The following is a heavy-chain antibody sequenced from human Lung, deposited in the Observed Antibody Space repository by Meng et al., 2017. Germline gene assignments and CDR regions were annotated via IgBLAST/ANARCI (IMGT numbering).Heavy chain of an antibody. D-gene: IGHD4-11*01. J-gene: IGHJ4*02. V-gene: IGHV4-34*01. Sequence: HPHQWVQGFLKPSEDLSITCVFVGGSFSDDYWSWIRQPPGKGLEWIGEINHSGSTNYNPSLESRATISVDTSQNNLSLKLSSVTAADSAVYYCARGPTTMAHDFDYWGQGTLVTVSS. CDR1: GGSFSDDY. CDR2: INHSGST. CDR3: ARGPTTMAHDFDY.